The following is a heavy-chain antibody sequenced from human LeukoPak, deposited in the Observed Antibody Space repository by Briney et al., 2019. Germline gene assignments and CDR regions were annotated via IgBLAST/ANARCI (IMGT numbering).Heavy chain of an antibody. CDR2: IYISGST. CDR3: ARGGLNYYDRRVYYWYFDY. V-gene: IGHV4-61*02. J-gene: IGHJ4*02. D-gene: IGHD3-22*01. CDR1: GHSMSSGSYD. Sequence: PSQTLSLTCTVSGHSMSSGSYDWGWVRQSGGKGLEYIGLIYISGSTNNNPAGKSRLTKSVDTSKNPFSLKLSSVTAADTAVYYCARGGLNYYDRRVYYWYFDYCGEGTLVSVSS.